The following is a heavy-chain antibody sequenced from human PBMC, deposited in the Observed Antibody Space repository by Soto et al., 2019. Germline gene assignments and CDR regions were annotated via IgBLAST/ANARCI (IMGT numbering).Heavy chain of an antibody. Sequence: QVQLQESGPGLVKPSETLSLTCTVSGGSISSYYWSWIRQPPGKGLEWIGYIYYSGSTNFNLSLTRRVTISVDTSKNQFSLKLSSVTAADTAVYYCAGGGAPPLLGYWGQGTLVTVSS. CDR2: IYYSGST. CDR1: GGSISSYY. V-gene: IGHV4-59*08. CDR3: AGGGAPPLLGY. D-gene: IGHD3-10*01. J-gene: IGHJ4*02.